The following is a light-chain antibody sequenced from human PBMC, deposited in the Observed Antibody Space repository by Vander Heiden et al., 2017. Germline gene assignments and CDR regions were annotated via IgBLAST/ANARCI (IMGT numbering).Light chain of an antibody. Sequence: QSVLTQPPPTSGTPGPGVTISCSGSSSNIGSNTVNLYQQFPGMAPKLLIYSSTQRPSGVPDRFSGSKSGTSASLAISGLQSEDEADYYCAAWDGSLDGHVVFGGGTKLTVL. CDR3: AAWDGSLDGHVV. V-gene: IGLV1-44*01. CDR1: SSNIGSNT. CDR2: SST. J-gene: IGLJ2*01.